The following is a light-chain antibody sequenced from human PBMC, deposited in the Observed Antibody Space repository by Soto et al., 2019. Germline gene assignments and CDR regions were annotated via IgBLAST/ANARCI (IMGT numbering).Light chain of an antibody. CDR3: QQYGSSPIT. CDR2: GAS. Sequence: EIVLTQSPGTLSLSPGETATLSCRASQSVSSNYLTWYQQKPGQAPRLLIYGASTRATGIPDRFSGSGSGTDFTLTISRLQPEDFAVFYCQQYGSSPITFGQGTRLEIK. CDR1: QSVSSNY. J-gene: IGKJ5*01. V-gene: IGKV3-20*01.